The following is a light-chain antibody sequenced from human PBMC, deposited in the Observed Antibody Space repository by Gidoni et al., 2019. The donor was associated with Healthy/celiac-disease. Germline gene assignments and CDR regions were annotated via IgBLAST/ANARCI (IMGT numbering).Light chain of an antibody. Sequence: DIKLTPSPSSLSASVGDRVTITCQASQAISNYLNWYQQKPGKAPKLLIYDASNLEIGVPSRFSGSGSGTDFTLTISSLQPEDIATYYCQQYDNHPLTFGGGTKVEIK. V-gene: IGKV1-33*01. CDR2: DAS. CDR3: QQYDNHPLT. CDR1: QAISNY. J-gene: IGKJ4*01.